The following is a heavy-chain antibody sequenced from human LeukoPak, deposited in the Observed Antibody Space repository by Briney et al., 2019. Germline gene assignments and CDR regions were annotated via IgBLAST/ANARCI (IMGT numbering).Heavy chain of an antibody. Sequence: GGSLKISFKGSGYRFTSYWIGWGRQMPGKGLEWMGIIYPGDSDTRYSPSFQGQVTISADKSISTAYLQWSSLKASDTAMYYCARTRLGYCSSTSCSRIDPWGQGTLVTVSS. CDR1: GYRFTSYW. D-gene: IGHD2-2*01. CDR3: ARTRLGYCSSTSCSRIDP. J-gene: IGHJ5*02. CDR2: IYPGDSDT. V-gene: IGHV5-51*01.